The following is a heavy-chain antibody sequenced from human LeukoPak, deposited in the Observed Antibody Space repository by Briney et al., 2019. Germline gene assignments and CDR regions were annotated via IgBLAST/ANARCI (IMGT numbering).Heavy chain of an antibody. Sequence: GGSLRLSCAASGFTFDDYAMHWVRQAPGKGLEWVSLISWDGGSTYYADSVKGRFTISRDNSKNSLYLQMNSLRAEDTALYYCAKGTGRSTLNWLDPWGQGTLVTVSS. CDR2: ISWDGGST. CDR1: GFTFDDYA. D-gene: IGHD1-14*01. J-gene: IGHJ5*02. V-gene: IGHV3-43D*03. CDR3: AKGTGRSTLNWLDP.